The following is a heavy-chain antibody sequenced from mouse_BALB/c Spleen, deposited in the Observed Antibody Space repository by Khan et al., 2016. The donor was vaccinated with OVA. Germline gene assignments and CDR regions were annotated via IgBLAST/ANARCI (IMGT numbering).Heavy chain of an antibody. J-gene: IGHJ2*01. CDR1: GFSFSSYS. CDR3: TRHQSYYGSNPYFDY. CDR2: IRSGGSYT. V-gene: IGHV5-6-4*01. D-gene: IGHD1-1*01. Sequence: EVELVESGGGLVRPGGSLKLSCAASGFSFSSYSMSWVRQTPEKRLVWVATIRSGGSYTYYPDSVKGRFTISRDNAKNTLFLQLSSLKSEDTAMYYSTRHQSYYGSNPYFDYWGQGTTLTVSS.